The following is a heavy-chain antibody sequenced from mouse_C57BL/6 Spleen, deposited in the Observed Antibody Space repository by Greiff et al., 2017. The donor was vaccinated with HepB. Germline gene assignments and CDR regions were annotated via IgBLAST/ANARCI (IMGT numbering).Heavy chain of an antibody. CDR2: IYPGSGST. CDR3: AREGYGSSPPYFDV. CDR1: GYTFTSYW. V-gene: IGHV1-55*01. Sequence: QVQLQQPGAELVKPGASVKMSCKASGYTFTSYWITWVKQRPGQGLEWIGDIYPGSGSTNYNEKFKSKATLTVDTSSSTAYMQLSSLTSEDSAVYYCAREGYGSSPPYFDVWGTGTTVTVSS. J-gene: IGHJ1*03. D-gene: IGHD1-1*01.